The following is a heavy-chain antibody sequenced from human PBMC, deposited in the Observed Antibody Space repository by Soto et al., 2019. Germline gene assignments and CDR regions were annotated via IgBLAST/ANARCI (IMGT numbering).Heavy chain of an antibody. CDR2: IDPSDSYT. Sequence: LGESLKISCKGSGYSFTSYWISWVRQMPGKGLEWMGRIDPSDSYTNYSPSFQGHVTISADKSISTAYLQWSSLKASDTAMYYCARSGASDTAMVIRVGMDVWGQGTTVTVSS. CDR3: ARSGASDTAMVIRVGMDV. D-gene: IGHD5-18*01. V-gene: IGHV5-10-1*01. CDR1: GYSFTSYW. J-gene: IGHJ6*02.